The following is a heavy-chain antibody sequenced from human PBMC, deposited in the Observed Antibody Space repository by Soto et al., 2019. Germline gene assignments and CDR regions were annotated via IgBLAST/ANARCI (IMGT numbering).Heavy chain of an antibody. CDR1: GFSLSTSGMC. CDR2: IHWDDDK. Sequence: SGPTLANPTQTLTLSCTLSGFSLSTSGMCVSWIRQPPGKALQWLALIHWDDDKNYSTSLNTRVTISKNTYKTQVVLTMKNMDPVDTATYYCARAPSIAARIGYYYYGMDVWGQGTTVTVSS. V-gene: IGHV2-70*01. CDR3: ARAPSIAARIGYYYYGMDV. J-gene: IGHJ6*02. D-gene: IGHD6-6*01.